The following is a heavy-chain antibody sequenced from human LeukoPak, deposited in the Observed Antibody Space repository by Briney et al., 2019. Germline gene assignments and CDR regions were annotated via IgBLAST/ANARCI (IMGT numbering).Heavy chain of an antibody. Sequence: SETLSLTCAVYGGSFSGYYWSWIRQPPGKGLEWIGEINHSGSTYYNPSLKSRVTISLDTSKNQFSLKLSSVTAADTAVYYCARDEYYYGSGSYGAFDIWGQGTMVTVSS. CDR1: GGSFSGYY. CDR2: INHSGST. D-gene: IGHD3-10*01. V-gene: IGHV4-34*09. CDR3: ARDEYYYGSGSYGAFDI. J-gene: IGHJ3*02.